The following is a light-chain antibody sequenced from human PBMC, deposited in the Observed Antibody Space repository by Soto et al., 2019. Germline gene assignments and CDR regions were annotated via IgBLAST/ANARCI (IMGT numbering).Light chain of an antibody. CDR3: KHYGSSPRT. Sequence: EIVLTQSPGTLSLSPGETATLSCRASRSVSSNYLAWYQQRPGQAPRLLINRASNRATGIHDRFTGSGSGTDFTLTIKRLEPADFAVYYCKHYGSSPRTFGQGTKVDIK. CDR2: RAS. J-gene: IGKJ1*01. CDR1: RSVSSNY. V-gene: IGKV3-20*01.